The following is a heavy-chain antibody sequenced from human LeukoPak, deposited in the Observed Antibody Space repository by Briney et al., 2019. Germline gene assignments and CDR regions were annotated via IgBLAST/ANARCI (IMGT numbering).Heavy chain of an antibody. J-gene: IGHJ4*02. CDR1: GFTFTSYS. Sequence: GGSLRLSCAAFGFTFTSYSMNWVRQAPGKGLGWVAHINSGSSAIYYADSVKGRFTISRDNAKNSLYLQMNSLRDEDTAVYYCARHSYGSGSYWGQGTLVTVSS. CDR3: ARHSYGSGSY. V-gene: IGHV3-48*02. CDR2: INSGSSAI. D-gene: IGHD3-10*01.